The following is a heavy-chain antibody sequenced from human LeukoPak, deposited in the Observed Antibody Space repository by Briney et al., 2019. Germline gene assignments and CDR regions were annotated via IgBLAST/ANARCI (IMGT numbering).Heavy chain of an antibody. CDR3: ARDITMVRGVIGY. D-gene: IGHD3-10*01. Sequence: ASVKVSCKASGYTFTSYAMHWVRQAPGQRLEWMGWINAGNGNTKYSQKFQGRVTITRDTSTSTVYMELSSLRSEDTAVYYCARDITMVRGVIGYWGQGTLVTVSS. J-gene: IGHJ4*02. V-gene: IGHV1-3*01. CDR2: INAGNGNT. CDR1: GYTFTSYA.